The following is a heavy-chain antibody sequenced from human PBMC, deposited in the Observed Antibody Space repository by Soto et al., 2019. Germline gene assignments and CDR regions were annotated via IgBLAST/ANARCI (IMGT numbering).Heavy chain of an antibody. CDR2: INHSGST. Sequence: SETLSLTCAVYGGSFSGYYWSWIRQPPGKGLEWIGEINHSGSTNYNPSLKSRVTMSVDMSRNQFSLEVNSVAATDTATYYCARSDYSGLGSEYFYYMDVWGKGTTVTVSS. D-gene: IGHD4-4*01. CDR3: ARSDYSGLGSEYFYYMDV. CDR1: GGSFSGYY. J-gene: IGHJ6*03. V-gene: IGHV4-34*01.